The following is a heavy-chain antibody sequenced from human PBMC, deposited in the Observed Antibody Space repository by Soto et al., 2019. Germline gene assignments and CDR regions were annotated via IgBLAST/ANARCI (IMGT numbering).Heavy chain of an antibody. CDR3: SHGYGQYFNT. J-gene: IGHJ4*02. V-gene: IGHV3-15*07. Sequence: PGGSLRLSCAVSGFTLTNVWMNWVRQAPGKGLEWVGRIKSKADGGTTDYAAPVKGRFIISRDDSKNTLYLQMNSLKIEDTALYYCSHGYGQYFNTWAQRTPVTVSS. D-gene: IGHD5-18*01. CDR2: IKSKADGGTT. CDR1: GFTLTNVW.